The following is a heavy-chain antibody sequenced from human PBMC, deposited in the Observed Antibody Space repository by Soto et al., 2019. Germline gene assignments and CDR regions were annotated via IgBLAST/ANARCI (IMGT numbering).Heavy chain of an antibody. CDR3: ARQWLASYYFDY. J-gene: IGHJ4*02. V-gene: IGHV3-64*01. D-gene: IGHD6-19*01. Sequence: EVQLVESGGGLVQPGGSLRLSCAASGFTFSSYAMHWVRQAPGKGLEYVSAISSNGGSTYYANSVKGRFTISRDNSKSTLYRQMGSLRAEDMAVYYCARQWLASYYFDYWGQGTLVTVSS. CDR1: GFTFSSYA. CDR2: ISSNGGST.